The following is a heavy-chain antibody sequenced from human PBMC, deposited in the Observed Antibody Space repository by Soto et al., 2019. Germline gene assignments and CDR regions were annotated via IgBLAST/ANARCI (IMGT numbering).Heavy chain of an antibody. D-gene: IGHD6-6*01. CDR2: ISSSSSYI. V-gene: IGHV3-21*01. Sequence: PGGSLRLSCAASGFTFSSYSMNWVRQAPGKGLEWVSSISSSSSYIYYADSVKGRFTISRDNAKNSLYLQMNSLRAEDTAVYYCARTQREQLGKADTWGQGTLVTVSS. CDR1: GFTFSSYS. J-gene: IGHJ5*02. CDR3: ARTQREQLGKADT.